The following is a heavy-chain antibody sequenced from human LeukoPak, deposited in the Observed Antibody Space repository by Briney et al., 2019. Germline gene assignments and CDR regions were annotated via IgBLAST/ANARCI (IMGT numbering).Heavy chain of an antibody. D-gene: IGHD2-15*01. Sequence: PGGSLRLSCAASGFTFSSYGMHWVRQAPGKGLEWVAVIWYDGSNKYYADSVRGRFTISRDNSKNTLYLQMNSLRAEDTAAYYCAKVGGCSGGSCSGAFDIWGQGTMVTVSS. CDR3: AKVGGCSGGSCSGAFDI. V-gene: IGHV3-33*06. CDR2: IWYDGSNK. J-gene: IGHJ3*02. CDR1: GFTFSSYG.